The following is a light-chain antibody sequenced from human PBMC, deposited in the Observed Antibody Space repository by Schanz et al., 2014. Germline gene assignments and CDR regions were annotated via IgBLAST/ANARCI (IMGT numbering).Light chain of an antibody. CDR2: WAS. Sequence: DIVMTQSPDSLTVSLGERATINCKSSQSLLYTSNNKNYLAWYQQKPGQPPKLLFYWASTRESGVPDRFSGSGSGTDFTLTISSLQPEDVAAYYCQQYYSAPGTFGQGTKLEIK. CDR3: QQYYSAPGT. CDR1: QSLLYTSNNKNY. V-gene: IGKV4-1*01. J-gene: IGKJ2*02.